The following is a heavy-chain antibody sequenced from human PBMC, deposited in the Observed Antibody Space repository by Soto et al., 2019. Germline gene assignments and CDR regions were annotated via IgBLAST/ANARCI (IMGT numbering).Heavy chain of an antibody. CDR2: IYYSGDT. D-gene: IGHD2-15*01. V-gene: IGHV4-30-4*01. CDR3: ARVRSCSSDSCYPGYSDY. J-gene: IGHJ4*02. Sequence: PSETLSLTCTVSGGSISSGDYYWSWIRQPPGKGLEWIAYIYYSGDTFYNPSLKSRVAISVDTSKNQFSLRLSSLTAADTAVYYCARVRSCSSDSCYPGYSDYWGQGTLVTVSS. CDR1: GGSISSGDYY.